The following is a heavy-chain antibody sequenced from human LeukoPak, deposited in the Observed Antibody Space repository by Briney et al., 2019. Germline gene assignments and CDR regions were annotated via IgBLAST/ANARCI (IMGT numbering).Heavy chain of an antibody. Sequence: GGSLRLSCAASGFTFSSYAMHWVRQAPGKGLEWVAIISYDGSNKYYADSVKGRFTISRDNSKNTLYLQMNSLRAEDTAVYYCARDGSGCGGTSCSLDYWGQGTLVTVSS. CDR1: GFTFSSYA. CDR3: ARDGSGCGGTSCSLDY. J-gene: IGHJ4*02. V-gene: IGHV3-30-3*01. CDR2: ISYDGSNK. D-gene: IGHD2-2*01.